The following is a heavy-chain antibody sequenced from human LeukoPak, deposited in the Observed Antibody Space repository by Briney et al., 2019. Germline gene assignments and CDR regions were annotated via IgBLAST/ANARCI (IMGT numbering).Heavy chain of an antibody. Sequence: GGSLRLSCVASRFTFSSYWVSWVRQAPGKGLEWVANIKQDGSEKYYVDSVKGRFSISRDNAKNSLYLQMNSLRADDTAIYYCARIPAGVATRRGKFYHYYYYMDVWGKGTTVTVSS. CDR1: RFTFSSYW. CDR3: ARIPAGVATRRGKFYHYYYYMDV. V-gene: IGHV3-7*01. D-gene: IGHD2-15*01. J-gene: IGHJ6*03. CDR2: IKQDGSEK.